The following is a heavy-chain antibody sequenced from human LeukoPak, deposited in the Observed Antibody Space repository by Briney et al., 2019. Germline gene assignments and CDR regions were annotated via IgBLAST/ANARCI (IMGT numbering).Heavy chain of an antibody. CDR2: ISHDGENK. CDR1: GFTINKYG. D-gene: IGHD3-10*01. CDR3: ARTDGSYRSHLDY. Sequence: GGSLRLSCAASGFTINKYGIHWVRQAPGKGLEWVALISHDGENKFYADSVKGRFTISRDNSKNTLYLQMNSLRAEDTALYYCARTDGSYRSHLDYWGQGTLVAVSS. V-gene: IGHV3-30*02. J-gene: IGHJ4*02.